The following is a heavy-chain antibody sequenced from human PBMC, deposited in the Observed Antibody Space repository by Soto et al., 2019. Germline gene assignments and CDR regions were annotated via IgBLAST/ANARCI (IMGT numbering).Heavy chain of an antibody. J-gene: IGHJ3*02. CDR1: GFTVSDHY. V-gene: IGHV3-72*01. D-gene: IGHD3-10*01. Sequence: EVQLVESGGGLVQPGGSLRLSCAASGFTVSDHYMDWVRQAPGKGLEWIGRIRNKVNSYTTEYAASVKGRFTLSRDDSKNSLYLEMNSLKTEDTAVYYCSRTFYYGSGSFDAFDMWGQGTLVTVSS. CDR2: IRNKVNSYTT. CDR3: SRTFYYGSGSFDAFDM.